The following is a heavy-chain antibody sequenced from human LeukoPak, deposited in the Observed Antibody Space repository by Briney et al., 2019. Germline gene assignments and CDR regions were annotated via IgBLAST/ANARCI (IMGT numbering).Heavy chain of an antibody. J-gene: IGHJ4*02. CDR3: AKHFPRYSSTPEGNYFDY. CDR2: IFHSGST. D-gene: IGHD6-13*01. V-gene: IGHV4-39*01. CDR1: GGSISSSGYY. Sequence: PSETLSLTCTVSGGSISSSGYYWGWIRQPPGKGLEWIGTIFHSGSTYYNPSRKSRVTILVDKSKNQFSLKLSSVTAADTALYYCAKHFPRYSSTPEGNYFDYWGQGTLVTVSS.